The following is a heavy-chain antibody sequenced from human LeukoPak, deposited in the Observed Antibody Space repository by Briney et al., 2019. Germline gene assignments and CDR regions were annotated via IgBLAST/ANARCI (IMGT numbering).Heavy chain of an antibody. D-gene: IGHD3-10*01. J-gene: IGHJ6*04. Sequence: SVKLSCTASGAAFTIDSISCVRQAPGQGLEWMGGIIPIFGTANNAQKFQVKVTTTADESTSTAYMEMSSLRYEDTAVYYCARAQYYYGSGSYYPGLYYYYGMDVWGKGTTVTVSS. V-gene: IGHV1-69*01. CDR3: ARAQYYYGSGSYYPGLYYYYGMDV. CDR2: IIPIFGTA. CDR1: GAAFTIDS.